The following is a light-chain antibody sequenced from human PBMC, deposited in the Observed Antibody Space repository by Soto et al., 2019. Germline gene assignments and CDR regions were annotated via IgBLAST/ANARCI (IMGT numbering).Light chain of an antibody. V-gene: IGKV3-20*01. CDR2: EAS. CDR3: QQYGNSPHT. Sequence: ELVLTQSPGPLSLSPGERVALSCRASQSVRGSYLAWYQQKPGQAPRLLIYEASRMAPGIPDRFSGSGSGTDFILTISRLEPEDLALYFCQQYGNSPHTFGQGTKLEIK. CDR1: QSVRGSY. J-gene: IGKJ2*01.